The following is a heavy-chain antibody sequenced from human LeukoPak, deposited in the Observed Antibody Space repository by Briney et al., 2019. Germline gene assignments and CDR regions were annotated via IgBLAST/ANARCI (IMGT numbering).Heavy chain of an antibody. V-gene: IGHV4-4*07. CDR1: GGSTSRYN. CDR3: ARETYYCDSSDYYCFHFFDY. J-gene: IGHJ4*02. Sequence: SETLSLTCTVSGGSTSRYNWSWIRQSAGKGLEWIGRIYNSGRTNYNTSLKSRVTMTVDTSRNQFSLRLSSVTAADTAVYYCARETYYCDSSDYYCFHFFDYWGQGTLVTVSS. CDR2: IYNSGRT. D-gene: IGHD3-22*01.